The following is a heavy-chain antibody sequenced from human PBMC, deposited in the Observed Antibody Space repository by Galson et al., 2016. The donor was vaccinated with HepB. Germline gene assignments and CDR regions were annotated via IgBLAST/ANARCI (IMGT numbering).Heavy chain of an antibody. J-gene: IGHJ4*02. CDR3: ARHTFHFDY. V-gene: IGHV5-51*01. CDR1: GYSFTNFW. CDR2: IHPSDSDT. Sequence: QSGAEVKKPGESLKISCKASGYSFTNFWIGWVRQMPGKGLEWMGVIHPSDSDTKYSPSIQGLVTISVDKSTSTVYLQWSSLKASDTAMYYCARHTFHFDYWGQGTQVTVAA.